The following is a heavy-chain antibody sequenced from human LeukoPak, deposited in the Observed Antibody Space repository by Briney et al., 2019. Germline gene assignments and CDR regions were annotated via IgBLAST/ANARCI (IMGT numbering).Heavy chain of an antibody. D-gene: IGHD3-22*01. J-gene: IGHJ4*02. CDR1: GGSISSYY. V-gene: IGHV4-59*12. CDR3: ARSTSATYYYDSGWDY. Sequence: SETLSLTCTVSGGSISSYYWSWIRQPPGKGLEWIGYIYYSGSTYYNPSLKSRVTISVDTSKNQFSLKLSSVTAADTAVYYCARSTSATYYYDSGWDYWGQGTLVTVSS. CDR2: IYYSGST.